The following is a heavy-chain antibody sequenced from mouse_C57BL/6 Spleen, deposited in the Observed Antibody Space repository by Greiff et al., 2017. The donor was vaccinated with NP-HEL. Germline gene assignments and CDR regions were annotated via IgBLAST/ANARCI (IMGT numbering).Heavy chain of an antibody. V-gene: IGHV1-64*01. CDR1: GYTFTSYW. CDR3: ARGDYIGFDY. CDR2: IHPNSGST. J-gene: IGHJ2*01. D-gene: IGHD2-4*01. Sequence: QVQLKQPGAELVTPGASVKLSCKASGYTFTSYWMHWVKQRPGQGRERIGMIHPNSGSTNYNEKFKSKATLTVDKSSSTAYMQLSSLTSEDSAVYYCARGDYIGFDYWGQGTTLTVSS.